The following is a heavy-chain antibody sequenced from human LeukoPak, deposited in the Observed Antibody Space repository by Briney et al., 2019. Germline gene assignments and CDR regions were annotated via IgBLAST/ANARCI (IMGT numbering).Heavy chain of an antibody. J-gene: IGHJ4*02. CDR3: LREVDWKYAFDY. V-gene: IGHV3-33*08. CDR1: GFTFSIYA. CDR2: IRPDGSHI. Sequence: SGGSLRLSCAASGFTFSIYAMSWVRQAPGKGLEWVAVIRPDGSHISYVDPVKGRFTISRDNSNNMLYLQMSSLRAEDTALYYCLREVDWKYAFDYWGRGTLVTVSS. D-gene: IGHD1-7*01.